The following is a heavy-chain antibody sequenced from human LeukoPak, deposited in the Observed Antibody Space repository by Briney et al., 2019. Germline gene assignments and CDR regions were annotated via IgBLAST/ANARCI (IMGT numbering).Heavy chain of an antibody. J-gene: IGHJ4*02. CDR2: ISYDGSNK. V-gene: IGHV3-30*18. CDR1: GFTFSSYG. CDR3: AKDTCSSTSCYLLDY. Sequence: GGSLRLSCAASGFTFSSYGMHWVRQAPGKGLEWVAVISYDGSNKYYADSVKGRFTISRDNSKNTLYLQMNSLRAEDTAVYYCAKDTCSSTSCYLLDYWGQGTLVTVSS. D-gene: IGHD2-2*01.